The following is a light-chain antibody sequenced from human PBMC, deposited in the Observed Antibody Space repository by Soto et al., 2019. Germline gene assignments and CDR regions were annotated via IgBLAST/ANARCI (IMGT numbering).Light chain of an antibody. CDR3: ATWDDNLNGWV. V-gene: IGLV1-44*01. J-gene: IGLJ3*02. Sequence: QSVLTQPPPASGTPGQRVTISCSGASSNIGSNTVNWYQHLPGTAPKLLVHSDSQRPSGLPDRFSGSKSGTSASLAISGLQSEDEADYYCATWDDNLNGWVFGGGTKLTVL. CDR2: SDS. CDR1: SSNIGSNT.